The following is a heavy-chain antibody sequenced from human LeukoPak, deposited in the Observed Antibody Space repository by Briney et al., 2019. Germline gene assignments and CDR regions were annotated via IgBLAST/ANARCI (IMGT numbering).Heavy chain of an antibody. CDR1: GYTFTSYA. D-gene: IGHD2-21*01. CDR3: ARATSYCGGDCYQLDY. Sequence: GASVKVSCKASGYTFTSYAMHWVRQAPGQRLEWMGWINAGNGNTKYSQKFQGRVTITRDTSASTAYMELSSLRSEDTAVYYCARATSYCGGDCYQLDYWGQGTLVTVSS. CDR2: INAGNGNT. J-gene: IGHJ4*02. V-gene: IGHV1-3*01.